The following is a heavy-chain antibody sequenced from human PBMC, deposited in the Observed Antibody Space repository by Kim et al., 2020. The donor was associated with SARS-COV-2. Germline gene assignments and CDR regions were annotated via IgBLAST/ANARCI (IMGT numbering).Heavy chain of an antibody. CDR3: TRGEAGDYPFFDS. V-gene: IGHV3-49*02. J-gene: IGHJ4*02. Sequence: YATSVKGRFTISRDDSKSIAYLQMNSLKTEDTAFYYCTRGEAGDYPFFDSWGQGTLVTVSS. D-gene: IGHD4-17*01.